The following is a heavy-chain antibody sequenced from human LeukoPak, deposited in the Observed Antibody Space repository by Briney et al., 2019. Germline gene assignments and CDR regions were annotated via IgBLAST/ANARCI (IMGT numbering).Heavy chain of an antibody. CDR2: INAGNGNT. J-gene: IGHJ4*02. Sequence: ASVTVPCKASGYTFTSYAMHWVRQAPGQRLEWMGWINAGNGNTKYSQKFQGRVTITRDTSASTAYMKLSSLRSEDTAVYYCARAPIFGVVTTFDYWGQGTLVTVSS. CDR3: ARAPIFGVVTTFDY. D-gene: IGHD3-3*02. CDR1: GYTFTSYA. V-gene: IGHV1-3*01.